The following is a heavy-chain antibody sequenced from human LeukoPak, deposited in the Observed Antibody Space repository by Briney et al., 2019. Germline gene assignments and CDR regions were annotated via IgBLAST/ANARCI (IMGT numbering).Heavy chain of an antibody. D-gene: IGHD2-2*01. CDR1: GYTFTSYG. CDR3: ARDMGTGYCSSTSCYVY. V-gene: IGHV1-18*01. Sequence: GASVKVSCKAPGYTFTSYGISWVRQAPGQGLEWMGWISAYNGNTNYAQKLQGRVTMTTDTSTSTAYMELRSLRSDDTAVYYCARDMGTGYCSSTSCYVYWGQGTLVTVSS. CDR2: ISAYNGNT. J-gene: IGHJ4*02.